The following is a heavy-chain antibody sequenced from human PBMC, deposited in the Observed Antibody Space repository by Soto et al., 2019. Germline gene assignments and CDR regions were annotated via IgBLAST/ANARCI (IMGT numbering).Heavy chain of an antibody. D-gene: IGHD4-17*01. V-gene: IGHV1-69*01. Sequence: QVQLVQSGAEVKKPGSSVKVSCKASGGTFSSYAISWVRQAPGQGLEWMGGIIPIFGTANYAQKFQGRVTITADESTSTAYMELSSLRSEDTAVYYCARQGPTNYCDYENWYDPWGQGTLVTVSS. CDR3: ARQGPTNYCDYENWYDP. CDR1: GGTFSSYA. J-gene: IGHJ5*02. CDR2: IIPIFGTA.